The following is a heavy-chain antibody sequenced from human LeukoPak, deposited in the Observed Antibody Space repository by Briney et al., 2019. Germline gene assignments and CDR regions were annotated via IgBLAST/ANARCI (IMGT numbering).Heavy chain of an antibody. J-gene: IGHJ5*02. D-gene: IGHD2-15*01. CDR2: IIPIFGTA. Sequence: SVKVSCKASGGTFSSYAISWVRQAPGQGLEWMGRIIPIFGTANYAQKFQGRVTITTDESTSTAYMELSSLRSEDTAVYYCARDIVVVVAATPPSVDNWFDPWGQGTLVTVS. V-gene: IGHV1-69*05. CDR3: ARDIVVVVAATPPSVDNWFDP. CDR1: GGTFSSYA.